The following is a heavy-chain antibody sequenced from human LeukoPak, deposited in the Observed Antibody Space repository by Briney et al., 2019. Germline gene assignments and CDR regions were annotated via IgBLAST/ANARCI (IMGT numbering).Heavy chain of an antibody. CDR3: ARVATGRAAAKPIDY. D-gene: IGHD6-13*01. CDR1: GYTFTGYY. Sequence: ASVKVSCKASGYTFTGYYMHWVRQAPGQGLEWMGRINPNSGGTNYAQKFQGRVTMTRDTSISTAYMELSRLRSDDMAVYYCARVATGRAAAKPIDYWGQGTLVTVSS. CDR2: INPNSGGT. J-gene: IGHJ4*02. V-gene: IGHV1-2*06.